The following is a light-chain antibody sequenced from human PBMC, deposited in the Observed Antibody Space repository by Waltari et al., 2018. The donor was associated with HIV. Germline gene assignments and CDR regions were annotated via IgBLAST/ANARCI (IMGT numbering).Light chain of an antibody. CDR3: QQYENWPYT. CDR1: QSVGST. Sequence: EMVMTQSPATLSVSQGERATPTCRASQSVGSTLAWYQQKPGQAPRLLIYGASSRATGVSARFSGSGSGTEFTLTVSSLESEDFAVYYCQQYENWPYTFGQGTKLEIK. V-gene: IGKV3-15*01. J-gene: IGKJ2*01. CDR2: GAS.